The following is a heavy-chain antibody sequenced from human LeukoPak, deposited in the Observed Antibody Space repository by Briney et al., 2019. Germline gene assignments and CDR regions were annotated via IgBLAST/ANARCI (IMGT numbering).Heavy chain of an antibody. V-gene: IGHV3-33*06. CDR1: GFTFSSYG. CDR3: AKAGGTWRYYYYYYMDV. CDR2: IWYDGSNK. D-gene: IGHD6-13*01. Sequence: PGRSLRLSCAASGFTFSSYGMHWVRQAPGKGLEWVAVIWYDGSNKYYADSVKGRFTISRDNSKNTLYLQMNSLRAEDTAVYYCAKAGGTWRYYYYYYMDVWGKGTTVTVSS. J-gene: IGHJ6*03.